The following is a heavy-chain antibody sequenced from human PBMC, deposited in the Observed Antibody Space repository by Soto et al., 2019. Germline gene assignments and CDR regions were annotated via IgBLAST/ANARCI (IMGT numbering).Heavy chain of an antibody. CDR2: IYYSGST. V-gene: IGHV4-59*01. J-gene: IGHJ6*02. Sequence: SETLSLTCTVNGGSISSYYWSWIRQPPGKGLEWIGYIYYSGSTNYNPSLKSRVTISVDTSKNQFSLNLSSVTAAVSSVDYWATRLYYYCMDVWGQGTTVTVSS. D-gene: IGHD6-25*01. CDR1: GGSISSYY. CDR3: ATRLYYYCMDV.